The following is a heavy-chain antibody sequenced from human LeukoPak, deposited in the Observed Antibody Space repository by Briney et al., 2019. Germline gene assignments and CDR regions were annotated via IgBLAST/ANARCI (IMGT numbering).Heavy chain of an antibody. D-gene: IGHD2-2*01. CDR2: INPNSGGT. CDR1: GYTFTGYY. V-gene: IGHV1-2*02. Sequence: ASVKVSCKASGYTFTGYYMHWVRQAPGQGLEWMGWINPNSGGTNYAQKFQGRVTMTRDTSISTAYMELSRLRSDDTAVHYCARGVVMVPAALLADAFDIWGQGTMVTVSS. J-gene: IGHJ3*02. CDR3: ARGVVMVPAALLADAFDI.